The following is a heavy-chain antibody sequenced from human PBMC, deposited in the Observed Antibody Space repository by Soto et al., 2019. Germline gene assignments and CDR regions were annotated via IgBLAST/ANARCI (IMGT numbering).Heavy chain of an antibody. Sequence: ASVKVSCKASGYTFTSYGISWVRQAPGQGLEWMGWISAYNGNTNYAQKLQGRVTMTTDTSTSTAYMEMRSLRSDDTAVYYCARDYYDSSGYSNWFDPWGQGTLVTVSS. CDR2: ISAYNGNT. CDR1: GYTFTSYG. D-gene: IGHD3-22*01. V-gene: IGHV1-18*01. CDR3: ARDYYDSSGYSNWFDP. J-gene: IGHJ5*02.